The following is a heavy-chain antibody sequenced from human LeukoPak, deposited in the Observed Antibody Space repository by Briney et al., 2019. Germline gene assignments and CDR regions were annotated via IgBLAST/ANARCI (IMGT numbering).Heavy chain of an antibody. J-gene: IGHJ4*02. CDR3: ARVDPFGVVILAPDY. CDR1: GYTFTSYG. V-gene: IGHV1-18*01. D-gene: IGHD3-3*01. CDR2: ISAYNGNT. Sequence: ASVKVSCKASGYTFTSYGISWVRQAPGQGLEWMGWISAYNGNTNYAQKPQGRVTMTTDTSTSTAYMELRSLRSDDTAVYYCARVDPFGVVILAPDYWGQGTLVTVSS.